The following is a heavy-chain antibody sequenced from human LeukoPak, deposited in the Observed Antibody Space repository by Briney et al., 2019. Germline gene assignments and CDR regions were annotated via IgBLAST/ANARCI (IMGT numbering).Heavy chain of an antibody. CDR3: ARDYGYSCDY. V-gene: IGHV3-74*01. CDR1: GFTFSSYW. J-gene: IGHJ4*02. D-gene: IGHD5-18*01. CDR2: VNSAGSST. Sequence: PGGSLRLSCEASGFTFSSYWMHWVRQAPGEVLVWVSRVNSAGSSTTYADSVKGRFTISRDNAKNTLYLQMNSLRAEDTAVYYCARDYGYSCDYWGQGTLVTVSS.